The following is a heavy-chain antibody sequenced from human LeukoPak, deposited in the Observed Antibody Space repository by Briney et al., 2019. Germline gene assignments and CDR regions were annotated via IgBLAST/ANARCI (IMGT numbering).Heavy chain of an antibody. CDR2: ISSSSSYI. V-gene: IGHV3-21*01. D-gene: IGHD4-11*01. CDR3: ARDPNNYYYFDY. Sequence: GGSLRLSCAASGFTFSSYCMNWVRQAPGKGLEWVSSISSSSSYIYYADSVKGRFAISRDNAKNSLYLQMNSLRAEDTAVYYCARDPNNYYYFDYWGQGTLVTVSS. CDR1: GFTFSSYC. J-gene: IGHJ4*02.